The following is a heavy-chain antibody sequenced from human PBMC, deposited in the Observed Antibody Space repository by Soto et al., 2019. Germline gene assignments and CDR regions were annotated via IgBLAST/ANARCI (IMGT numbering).Heavy chain of an antibody. CDR2: IWYDGTKK. D-gene: IGHD1-26*01. Sequence: QVQLVESGGGVVQPGRSLRLSCAASGFTFSSYGMHWVRQAPGKGLEWVALIWYDGTKKYYSDSVKGRFTISRDNPKNTLYLQMNDLRAEDTAVYYCARDQGPRPALVQVYCFDCWGQGTLVTVSS. CDR1: GFTFSSYG. V-gene: IGHV3-33*01. CDR3: ARDQGPRPALVQVYCFDC. J-gene: IGHJ4*02.